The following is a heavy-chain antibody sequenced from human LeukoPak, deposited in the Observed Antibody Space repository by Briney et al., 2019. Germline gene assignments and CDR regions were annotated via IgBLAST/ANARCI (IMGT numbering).Heavy chain of an antibody. J-gene: IGHJ4*02. D-gene: IGHD3-22*01. V-gene: IGHV1-2*02. CDR1: GYTFTGYY. Sequence: GASVKVSCKASGYTFTGYYIHWVRQAPGQGLEWVGWINPNSGDTHSAQNFQGRVTMTRDASISTAYMELSRLRSDDTAVYYCARSAFYYESSGYPMYYFDYWGQGTLVTVSS. CDR2: INPNSGDT. CDR3: ARSAFYYESSGYPMYYFDY.